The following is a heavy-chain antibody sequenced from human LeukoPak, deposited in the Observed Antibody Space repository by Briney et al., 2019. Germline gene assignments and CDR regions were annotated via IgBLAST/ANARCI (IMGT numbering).Heavy chain of an antibody. CDR1: GFTFSSYA. V-gene: IGHV3-64*01. CDR3: ARVVTFGYFDL. Sequence: QPGGSLRLSCAASGFTFSSYAMHWVRQAPGKGLEYVSVISSNGGSTYYANSVKGRFTISRDNSKNTLYLQMGSLRAEGMAVYYCARVVTFGYFDLWGRGTLVTVSS. J-gene: IGHJ2*01. CDR2: ISSNGGST.